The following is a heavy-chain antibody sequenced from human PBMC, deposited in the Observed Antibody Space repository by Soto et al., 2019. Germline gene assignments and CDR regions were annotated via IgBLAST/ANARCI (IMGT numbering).Heavy chain of an antibody. CDR2: IIPIFGTA. CDR3: ASPLSYYDFWGGPGGYYYYGMDV. Sequence: QVQLVQSGAEVKKPGSSVKVSCKASGGTFSSYAISWVRQAPGQGLEWMGGIIPIFGTANYAQKFQGRVTITADESTSTAYMELSSLRSEDTAVYYCASPLSYYDFWGGPGGYYYYGMDVWGQGTTVTVSS. V-gene: IGHV1-69*12. D-gene: IGHD3-3*01. J-gene: IGHJ6*02. CDR1: GGTFSSYA.